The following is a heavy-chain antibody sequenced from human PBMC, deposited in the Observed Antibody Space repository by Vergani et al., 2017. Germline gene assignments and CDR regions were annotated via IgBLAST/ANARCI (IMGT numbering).Heavy chain of an antibody. CDR2: INPSGGST. CDR1: GYTFTSYG. Sequence: QVQLVQSGAEVKKPGASVKVSCKASGYTFTSYGISWVRQAPGQGLEWMGIINPSGGSTSYAQKFQGRVTMTRDKSTSTVYMELSSLRSEDTAVYYCASARKNTAALFDYWGQGTLVTVSS. J-gene: IGHJ4*02. CDR3: ASARKNTAALFDY. V-gene: IGHV1-46*01. D-gene: IGHD5-18*01.